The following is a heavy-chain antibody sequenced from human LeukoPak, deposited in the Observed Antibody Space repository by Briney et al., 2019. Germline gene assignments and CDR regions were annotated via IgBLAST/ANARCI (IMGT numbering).Heavy chain of an antibody. J-gene: IGHJ5*02. CDR1: GYTFTSYY. CDR2: INPSGGST. Sequence: ASVKDSCKASGYTFTSYYMHWVRQAPGQGLEWMGIINPSGGSTSYAQKFQGRVTMTRDMSTSTVYMELSSLRSEDTAVYYCARALEGATRGYWFDPWGQGTLVTVSS. CDR3: ARALEGATRGYWFDP. D-gene: IGHD1-26*01. V-gene: IGHV1-46*01.